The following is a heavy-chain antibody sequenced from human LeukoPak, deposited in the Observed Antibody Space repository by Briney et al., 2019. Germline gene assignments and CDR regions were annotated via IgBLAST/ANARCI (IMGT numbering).Heavy chain of an antibody. CDR3: VKVTAAGFVDH. CDR1: GFTFDDYA. V-gene: IGHV3-9*01. Sequence: GGSLRLSCAASGFTFDDYAMHWVRQAPGKGLEWVSGIGWNSGGIVYADSVKGRFTISRDNAKNSLYLQMNSLGAEDTALYYCVKVTAAGFVDHWGQGTLVTVSS. D-gene: IGHD6-13*01. CDR2: IGWNSGGI. J-gene: IGHJ4*02.